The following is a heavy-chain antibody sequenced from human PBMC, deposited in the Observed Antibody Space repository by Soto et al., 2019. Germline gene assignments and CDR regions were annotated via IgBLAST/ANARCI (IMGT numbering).Heavy chain of an antibody. J-gene: IGHJ4*02. CDR2: IWYDGSNK. Sequence: QVQLEESGGGVVQPGRSLRLSCAASGFTVSNYGMHWVRQAPGKGLEWVAVIWYDGSNKYYADSVKGRFTISRNNSNNTVYLQMNSLRAEDTAVYYCARRFSVSRDFDYWGQGTLVTVSS. CDR3: ARRFSVSRDFDY. CDR1: GFTVSNYG. V-gene: IGHV3-33*01.